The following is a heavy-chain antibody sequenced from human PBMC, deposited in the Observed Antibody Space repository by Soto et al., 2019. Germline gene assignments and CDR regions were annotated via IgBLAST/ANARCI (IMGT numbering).Heavy chain of an antibody. CDR2: INHSGST. V-gene: IGHV4-34*01. CDR3: ARGVMEQQLVLYVGYDY. Sequence: PSETLSLTCAVYGGSLSGYYWSWIRQPPGKGLEWIGEINHSGSTNYNPSLKSRVTISVDTSKNQFSLKLSSVTAADTAVYYCARGVMEQQLVLYVGYDYWGQGTLVTVSS. J-gene: IGHJ4*02. D-gene: IGHD6-13*01. CDR1: GGSLSGYY.